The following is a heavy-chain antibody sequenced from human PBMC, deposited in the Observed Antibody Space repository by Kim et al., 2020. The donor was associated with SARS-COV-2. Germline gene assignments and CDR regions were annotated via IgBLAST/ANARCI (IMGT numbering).Heavy chain of an antibody. CDR1: GYTFTSYG. Sequence: ASVKVSCKASGYTFTSYGISWVRQAPRQGLEWMGWISAYNGNTNYAQKLQGRVTMTTDTSTSTAYMELRSLRSDDTAVYYCARVPYDYVWGSYRDYWGQGTLVTVSS. CDR2: ISAYNGNT. J-gene: IGHJ4*02. D-gene: IGHD3-16*02. CDR3: ARVPYDYVWGSYRDY. V-gene: IGHV1-18*04.